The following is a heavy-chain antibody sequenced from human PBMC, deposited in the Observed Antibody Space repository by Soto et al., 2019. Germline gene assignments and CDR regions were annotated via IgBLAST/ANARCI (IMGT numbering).Heavy chain of an antibody. CDR1: GFTFSSYA. J-gene: IGHJ5*02. CDR3: AKGYSSNWIYNWFDP. Sequence: GGSLRLSCAASGFTFSSYAMSWVRQAPGKGLEWVSAISGSGGSTYYADSVKGRLTISRDNSKNTLYLQMNSLRAEDTAVYYCAKGYSSNWIYNWFDPWGQGTLVTVSS. V-gene: IGHV3-23*01. CDR2: ISGSGGST. D-gene: IGHD6-13*01.